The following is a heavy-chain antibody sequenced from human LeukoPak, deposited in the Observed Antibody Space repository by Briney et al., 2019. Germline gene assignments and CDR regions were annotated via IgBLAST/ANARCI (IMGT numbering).Heavy chain of an antibody. J-gene: IGHJ4*02. CDR1: GGTFSSYG. D-gene: IGHD1/OR15-1a*01. V-gene: IGHV1-69*15. CDR3: ARDHTLGNNYHSDY. CDR2: IIPMFHTT. Sequence: GASVKVSCKASGGTFSSYGINWVRQAPGQGLEWMGRIIPMFHTTNYAQKFQGRVTVTADESSSTAYMELSSLRSEDTAVYYCARDHTLGNNYHSDYWGQGTLVTVSS.